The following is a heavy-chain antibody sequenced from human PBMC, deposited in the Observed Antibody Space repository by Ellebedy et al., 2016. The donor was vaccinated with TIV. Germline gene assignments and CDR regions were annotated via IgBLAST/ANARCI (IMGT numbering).Heavy chain of an antibody. CDR2: GST. CDR3: AKGSFPFGDKSERIYSFQY. CDR1: GFIVSTNH. J-gene: IGHJ4*02. Sequence: PGGSLRLSCTASGFIVSTNHMSRVRHDPGQGLEWVGGSTNYADSVKGRFTISTHNSRNTLYLQMPNLRTEDTAVYYCAKGSFPFGDKSERIYSFQYWGQGTLVTVSS. D-gene: IGHD3-10*01. V-gene: IGHV3-53*04.